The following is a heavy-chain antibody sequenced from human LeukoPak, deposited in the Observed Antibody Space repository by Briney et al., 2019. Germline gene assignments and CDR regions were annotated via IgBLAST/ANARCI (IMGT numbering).Heavy chain of an antibody. V-gene: IGHV3-74*01. D-gene: IGHD1-26*01. Sequence: PGGSLRLSCAASGFPFSRYWMHWVRQPPGKGLVWVSRITGDGTDTNYADSVKGRFTISRDNAKNTVYLQVNSLRAVDTAVYYCARGSVGATDYWGQGTLVTVSS. CDR2: ITGDGTDT. CDR3: ARGSVGATDY. J-gene: IGHJ4*02. CDR1: GFPFSRYW.